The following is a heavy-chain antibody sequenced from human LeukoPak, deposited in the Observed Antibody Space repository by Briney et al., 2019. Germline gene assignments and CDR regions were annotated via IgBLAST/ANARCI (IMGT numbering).Heavy chain of an antibody. CDR3: ARDLGPRGYCSSTSCLGAFDP. CDR1: GGTFSSYA. D-gene: IGHD2-2*01. V-gene: IGHV1-69*05. CDR2: VIPIFGTA. Sequence: SVKVSCKASGGTFSSYAISWVRQAPGQGLEWMGGVIPIFGTANYVQKFQGRVTITTDESTSTAYMELSSLRSEDTAVYYCARDLGPRGYCSSTSCLGAFDPWGQGTLVTVSS. J-gene: IGHJ5*02.